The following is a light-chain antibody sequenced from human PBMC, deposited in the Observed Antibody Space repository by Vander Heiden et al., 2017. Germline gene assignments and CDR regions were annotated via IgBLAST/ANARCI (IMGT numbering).Light chain of an antibody. J-gene: IGKJ3*01. V-gene: IGKV1-9*01. CDR2: TAS. Sequence: DIRLTQSPSFLSASVGDRVTITCRASQGISSYLAWYQQKPGKAPKVLIDTASTLQSGVRARCSGRGSGTKFTRTSSNLQPDDFETYYCQQFNTFGHGTKGDIK. CDR3: QQFNT. CDR1: QGISSY.